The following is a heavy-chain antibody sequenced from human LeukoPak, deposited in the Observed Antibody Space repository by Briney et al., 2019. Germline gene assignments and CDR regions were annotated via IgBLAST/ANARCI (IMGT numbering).Heavy chain of an antibody. J-gene: IGHJ6*03. V-gene: IGHV3-30*04. CDR3: AKDQQPWGRDMDV. CDR2: ISYDGSNK. CDR1: GFTFSSYA. D-gene: IGHD3-16*01. Sequence: PGGSLRLSCAASGFTFSSYAMHWVRQAPGKGLEWVAVISYDGSNKYYADSVKGRFTISRDNSKNTLYLQMNSLRAEDTAVYYCAKDQQPWGRDMDVWGKGTTVTVSS.